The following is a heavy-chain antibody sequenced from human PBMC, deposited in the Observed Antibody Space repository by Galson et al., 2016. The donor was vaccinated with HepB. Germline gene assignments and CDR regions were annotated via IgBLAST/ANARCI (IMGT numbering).Heavy chain of an antibody. CDR1: GGSFTGYQ. CDR2: SNHSGST. Sequence: ETLSLTCAVYGGSFTGYQWSWIRQSPGTGLEWIAESNHSGSTHYNPSPKRRVLISIDTSKNQKSLKLRSVTAADAGVYFCSRLRRISAALGYDYGLDVWGQGTTVTVSS. D-gene: IGHD6-13*01. J-gene: IGHJ6*02. V-gene: IGHV4-34*01. CDR3: SRLRRISAALGYDYGLDV.